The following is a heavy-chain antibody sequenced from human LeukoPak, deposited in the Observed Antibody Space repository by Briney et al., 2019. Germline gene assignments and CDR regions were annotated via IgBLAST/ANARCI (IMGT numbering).Heavy chain of an antibody. CDR2: IYYSGST. CDR3: ARHYGTSGYFSSFFDY. D-gene: IGHD3-22*01. J-gene: IGHJ4*02. CDR1: GGSISSSSYY. Sequence: SETLSLTCTVSGGSISSSSYYWSWIRQPPGKGLEWIGYIYYSGSTNSNSSLKSRVTISVDTSKNQFSLKLTPVTPADTAVYYCARHYGTSGYFSSFFDYWGQGSLVTVSS. V-gene: IGHV4-61*01.